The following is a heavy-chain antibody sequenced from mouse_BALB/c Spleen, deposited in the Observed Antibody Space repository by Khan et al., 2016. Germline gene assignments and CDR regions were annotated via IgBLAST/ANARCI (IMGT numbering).Heavy chain of an antibody. CDR2: ISYSGST. V-gene: IGHV3-2*02. CDR3: AISGDNLGFAY. CDR1: GYSSTSDYA. D-gene: IGHD3-3*01. J-gene: IGHJ3*01. Sequence: EVQLQESGPGLVKPSQSLSLTCTVTGYSSTSDYAWNWIRQFPGNKLEWMGYISYSGSTSYNPSLKSRISITRDTSKNQFFLQLNSVNTEETATSYGAISGDNLGFAYWGHGTLVTVSA.